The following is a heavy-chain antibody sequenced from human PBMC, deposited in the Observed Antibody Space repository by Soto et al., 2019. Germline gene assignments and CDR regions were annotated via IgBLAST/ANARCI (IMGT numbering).Heavy chain of an antibody. CDR2: IHYSGST. Sequence: GSLRLSCAASGFTFNIYVMNWVRQPPGKGLEWIGNIHYSGSTYYDSSLKSRVTISVDTSKNQFSLKLSSVTAADTAVYYCARAGTGGYSGYDVARTYWFDPWGQGTLVTVSS. D-gene: IGHD5-12*01. J-gene: IGHJ5*02. V-gene: IGHV4-59*12. CDR3: ARAGTGGYSGYDVARTYWFDP. CDR1: GFTFNIYV.